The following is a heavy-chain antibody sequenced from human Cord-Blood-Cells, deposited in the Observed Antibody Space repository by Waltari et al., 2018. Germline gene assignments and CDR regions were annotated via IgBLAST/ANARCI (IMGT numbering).Heavy chain of an antibody. Sequence: QVQLQESGPGLVKPSETLSLTCTVPGGSISSYYWSWIRQPPGKGLEWIGYIYYSGSTNYNPSLKSRVTISVDTSKNQFSLKLSSVTAADTAVYYCARAITGTTFDYWGQGTLVTVS. CDR3: ARAITGTTFDY. CDR1: GGSISSYY. D-gene: IGHD1-7*01. CDR2: IYYSGST. J-gene: IGHJ4*02. V-gene: IGHV4-59*01.